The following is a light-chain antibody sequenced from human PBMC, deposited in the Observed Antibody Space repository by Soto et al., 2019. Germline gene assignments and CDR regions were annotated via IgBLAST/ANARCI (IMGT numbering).Light chain of an antibody. V-gene: IGKV1-39*01. CDR3: QQSYSTPRT. CDR2: AAS. Sequence: DIQMTQSPSSLSASVGDRVTITCRASQSISSYLNWYQLKPGKAPKLLIYAASSLQSGVPSRFSGSGSGTDFTLTISSLLPEDFATYYCQQSYSTPRTFGQGTKLEIK. J-gene: IGKJ2*01. CDR1: QSISSY.